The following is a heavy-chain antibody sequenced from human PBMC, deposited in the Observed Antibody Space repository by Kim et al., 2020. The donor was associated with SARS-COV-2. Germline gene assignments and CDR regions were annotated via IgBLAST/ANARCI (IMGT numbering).Heavy chain of an antibody. D-gene: IGHD6-19*01. Sequence: GGSLRLSCAASGFTFSSYSMNWVRQAPGKGLEWVSYISSSSSTIYYADSVKGRFTISRDNAKNSLYLQMNSLRDEDTAVYYCARDRDSSGWQYYYYGMDVWGQGTTVTVSS. J-gene: IGHJ6*02. CDR2: ISSSSSTI. CDR1: GFTFSSYS. CDR3: ARDRDSSGWQYYYYGMDV. V-gene: IGHV3-48*02.